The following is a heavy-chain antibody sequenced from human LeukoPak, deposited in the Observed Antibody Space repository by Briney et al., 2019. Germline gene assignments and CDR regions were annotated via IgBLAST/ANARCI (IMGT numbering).Heavy chain of an antibody. CDR3: ARDSGLRWFGENYYYMDV. D-gene: IGHD3-10*01. V-gene: IGHV3-30*03. CDR1: GFTFSSYG. CDR2: ISYDGSNK. Sequence: GGSLRLSCAASGFTFSSYGMHWVRQAPGKGLEWVAVISYDGSNKYYADSVNGRFTISRDNSKNTLYLQMGSLRGEDTAVYYCARDSGLRWFGENYYYMDVWGKGTTVTISS. J-gene: IGHJ6*03.